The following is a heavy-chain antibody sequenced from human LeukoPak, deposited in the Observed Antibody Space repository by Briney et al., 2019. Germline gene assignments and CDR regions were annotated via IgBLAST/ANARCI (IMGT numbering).Heavy chain of an antibody. D-gene: IGHD5-12*01. J-gene: IGHJ4*02. Sequence: LSGGSLRLSCAASGFTFSSYAMSWVRQAPGKGLEWVSAISGSGGSTYYADSVKGRFTISRDNSKNTLYLQMNSLRAEDTAVYYCATTTATGYSGYDLVDYWGQGTLVTVSS. CDR3: ATTTATGYSGYDLVDY. CDR2: ISGSGGST. V-gene: IGHV3-23*01. CDR1: GFTFSSYA.